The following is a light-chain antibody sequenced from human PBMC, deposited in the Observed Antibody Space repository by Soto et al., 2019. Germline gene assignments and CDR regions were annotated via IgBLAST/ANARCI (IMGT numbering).Light chain of an antibody. Sequence: DVVMTQSPLSLPVTLGQPASISCRSSQSLVYSDGNTYLNWFQQRPGQSPRRLIYNVSKQDSGVPDRFSGSGSGTDFTLKISRVEAEDVGVYYCMQGTHWYTFGQGTKLEIK. CDR2: NVS. V-gene: IGKV2-30*01. CDR1: QSLVYSDGNTY. J-gene: IGKJ2*01. CDR3: MQGTHWYT.